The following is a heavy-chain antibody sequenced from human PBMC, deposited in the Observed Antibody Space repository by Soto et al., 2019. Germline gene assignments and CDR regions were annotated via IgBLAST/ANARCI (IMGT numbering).Heavy chain of an antibody. V-gene: IGHV4-34*12. CDR1: NSSLGAFH. J-gene: IGHJ3*01. Sequence: SETLSLTCAIYNSSLGAFHWTWIRQPPGKGLEWIGELIHGGSTNYNPSLKSRVTFSLDTSKSQFSLHVMSVTAANTAVYYCARSPLSYDYVRQTWREVGDSFDVWGRGTSVTVSS. D-gene: IGHD3-10*02. CDR2: LIHGGST. CDR3: ARSPLSYDYVRQTWREVGDSFDV.